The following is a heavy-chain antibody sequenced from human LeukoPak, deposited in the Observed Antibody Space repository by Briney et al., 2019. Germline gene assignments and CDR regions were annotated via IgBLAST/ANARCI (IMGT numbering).Heavy chain of an antibody. CDR2: IIPIFGTA. J-gene: IGHJ4*02. Sequence: GASVKVSCKASGGTFSSYAISWVRQAPGQGLEWMGGIIPIFGTANYAQKFQGRVTITADKSTSTAYMELSSLRSEDTALYYCARGSCSGGSCYSDYWGQGTLVTVSS. CDR1: GGTFSSYA. CDR3: ARGSCSGGSCYSDY. V-gene: IGHV1-69*06. D-gene: IGHD2-15*01.